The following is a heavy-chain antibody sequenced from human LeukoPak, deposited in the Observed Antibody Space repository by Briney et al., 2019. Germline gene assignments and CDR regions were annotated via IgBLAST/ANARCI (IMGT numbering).Heavy chain of an antibody. V-gene: IGHV1-18*01. CDR1: GYTFTSYG. J-gene: IGHJ4*02. Sequence: ASVKVSCKASGYTFTSYGISWVRQAPGQGLEWMGWISAYNGNTNYAQKLQGRVTMTTDTSTSTAYMELRSLRSDDTAVYYCAMSSYYDSSGYYYDGGDDYWGQGTLVTVSS. CDR3: AMSSYYDSSGYYYDGGDDY. CDR2: ISAYNGNT. D-gene: IGHD3-22*01.